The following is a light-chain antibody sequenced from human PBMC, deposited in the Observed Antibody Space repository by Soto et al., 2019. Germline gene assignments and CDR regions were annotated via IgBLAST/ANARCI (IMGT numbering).Light chain of an antibody. CDR2: DAS. CDR1: QDISNY. Sequence: DIPMTQSPSSLSASVGDRVTITCQASQDISNYLNWYQQKPGKAPRLLIYDASNLKTGVPSRFRGTGSGTDFTFTISGLQPEDIATYYCQQYDKLPYTFGQGTKLEIK. CDR3: QQYDKLPYT. V-gene: IGKV1-33*01. J-gene: IGKJ2*01.